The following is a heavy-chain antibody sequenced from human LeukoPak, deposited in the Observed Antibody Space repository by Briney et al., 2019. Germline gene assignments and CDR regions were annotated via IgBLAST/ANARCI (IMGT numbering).Heavy chain of an antibody. Sequence: ASVKVSCKASGYTFTSYAMNWVRQAPGQGLEWMGWINPNSGGTIYAQKFQGRVTMTRDTSTSTVYMDLTSLRSEDTAVYYCARGGMVRDRRHFQFDHWGQGTLVTVSS. CDR3: ARGGMVRDRRHFQFDH. D-gene: IGHD3-10*01. CDR2: INPNSGGT. CDR1: GYTFTSYA. J-gene: IGHJ4*02. V-gene: IGHV1-2*02.